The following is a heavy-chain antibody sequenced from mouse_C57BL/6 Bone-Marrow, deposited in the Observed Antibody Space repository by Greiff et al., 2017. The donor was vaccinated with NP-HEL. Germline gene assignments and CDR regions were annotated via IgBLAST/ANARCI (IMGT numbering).Heavy chain of an antibody. J-gene: IGHJ3*01. CDR2: IWSGGST. V-gene: IGHV2-2*01. Sequence: VQLQQSGPGLVQPSQSLSITCTVSGFSLTSYGVHWVRQSPGKGLEWLGVIWSGGSTDYNAAFISRLSISKDNSKSQVFFKMNSLQADDTAIYYCARNGLFWFAYWGQGTLVTVSA. CDR3: ARNGLFWFAY. D-gene: IGHD3-1*01. CDR1: GFSLTSYG.